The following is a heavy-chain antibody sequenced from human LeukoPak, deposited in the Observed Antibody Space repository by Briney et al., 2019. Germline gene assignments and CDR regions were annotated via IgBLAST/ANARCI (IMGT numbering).Heavy chain of an antibody. J-gene: IGHJ5*02. V-gene: IGHV1-2*02. CDR1: GYTFTGYY. CDR2: LNLNSGGT. D-gene: IGHD2-2*02. CDR3: ARGPYVIVVVPAAIGIWFDP. Sequence: ASVTVSCKASGYTFTGYYMHWVRQAPGQGLEWMGWLNLNSGGTNYAQKFQGRVTMTRDTSISTAYMELSRLRSDDTAVYYCARGPYVIVVVPAAIGIWFDPWGQGTLVTVSS.